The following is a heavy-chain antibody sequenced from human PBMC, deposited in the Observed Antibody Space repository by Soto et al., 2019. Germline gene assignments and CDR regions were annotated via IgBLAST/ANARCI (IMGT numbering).Heavy chain of an antibody. D-gene: IGHD4-4*01. Sequence: GGSLRLSCAASGFTFSSYWMHWVRQAPGKGLVWVLRINSDGSSTSYADSVKGRFTISRDNSKNTLYLQMKSLRAEDTAVYYCANVEGNDYSNLSFDYWGQGTLVTVSS. CDR1: GFTFSSYW. CDR2: INSDGSST. CDR3: ANVEGNDYSNLSFDY. V-gene: IGHV3-74*01. J-gene: IGHJ4*02.